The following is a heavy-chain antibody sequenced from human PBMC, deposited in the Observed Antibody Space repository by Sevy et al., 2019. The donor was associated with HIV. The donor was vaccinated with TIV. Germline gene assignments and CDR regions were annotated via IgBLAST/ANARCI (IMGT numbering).Heavy chain of an antibody. CDR1: GFTVSSNY. CDR2: IYSGGST. D-gene: IGHD6-19*01. J-gene: IGHJ4*02. Sequence: GGSLRLSCAASGFTVSSNYMSWVRQAPGKGLEWVSVIYSGGSTYYADSVKGRFTISRDNSKNTLYLQMNSLRAGDTAVYYCARDSYSSGWYIGNFDYWGQGTLVTVSS. CDR3: ARDSYSSGWYIGNFDY. V-gene: IGHV3-66*02.